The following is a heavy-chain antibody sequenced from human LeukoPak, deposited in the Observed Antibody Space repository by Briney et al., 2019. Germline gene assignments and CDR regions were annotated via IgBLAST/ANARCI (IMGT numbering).Heavy chain of an antibody. Sequence: GGSLRLSCAASGFTFDDYAMHWVRQAPGKGLEWVSGISWNSGRKDYADSVKGRFTISRDNAKNSLYLQMNSLRVEDTALYYCAKCLSTSCQGAFDYWGQGTLATVSS. CDR1: GFTFDDYA. V-gene: IGHV3-9*01. CDR3: AKCLSTSCQGAFDY. CDR2: ISWNSGRK. J-gene: IGHJ4*02. D-gene: IGHD2-2*01.